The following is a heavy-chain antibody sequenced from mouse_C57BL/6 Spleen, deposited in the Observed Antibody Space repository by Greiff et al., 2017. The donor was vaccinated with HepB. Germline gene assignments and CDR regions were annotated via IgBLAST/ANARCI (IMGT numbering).Heavy chain of an antibody. V-gene: IGHV1-85*01. CDR2: IYPRDGST. D-gene: IGHD2-5*01. J-gene: IGHJ4*01. CDR3: AVAYYSNYEAYYAMDY. Sequence: VHLVESGPELVKPGASVKLSCKASGYTFTSYDINWVKQRPGQGLEWIGWIYPRDGSTKYNEKFKGKATLTVDTSSSTAYMELHSLTSEDSAVYFCAVAYYSNYEAYYAMDYWGQGTSVTVSS. CDR1: GYTFTSYD.